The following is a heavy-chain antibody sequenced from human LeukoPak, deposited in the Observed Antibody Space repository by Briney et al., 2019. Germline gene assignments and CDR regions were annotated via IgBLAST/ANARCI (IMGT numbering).Heavy chain of an antibody. CDR2: ISAYNGNT. D-gene: IGHD5-24*01. Sequence: ASVKGSCKASGYTFTSYGISWVRQAPGQGLEWMGWISAYNGNTNYAQKLQGRVTMTTDTSTSTAYMELRSLRSDDTAVYYCARAKLRRDGYNDLDYWGQGTLVTVSS. V-gene: IGHV1-18*01. CDR1: GYTFTSYG. J-gene: IGHJ4*02. CDR3: ARAKLRRDGYNDLDY.